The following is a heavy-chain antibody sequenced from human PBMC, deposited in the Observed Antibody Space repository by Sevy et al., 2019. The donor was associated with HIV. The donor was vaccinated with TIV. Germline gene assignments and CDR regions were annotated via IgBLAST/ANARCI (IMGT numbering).Heavy chain of an antibody. J-gene: IGHJ5*02. V-gene: IGHV4-59*13. CDR1: GGSMRNFY. D-gene: IGHD3-3*01. CDR3: ARSGFLEWAGSTRGPRNWFDP. Sequence: SETLSLTCSVSGGSMRNFYWSWIRQPPGKGLEWIGNIYYSGSTNYNPSLKSRVTMSVDTSTNQFSLKLSSVTAADTAVYYCARSGFLEWAGSTRGPRNWFDPWGQGTLVTVSS. CDR2: IYYSGST.